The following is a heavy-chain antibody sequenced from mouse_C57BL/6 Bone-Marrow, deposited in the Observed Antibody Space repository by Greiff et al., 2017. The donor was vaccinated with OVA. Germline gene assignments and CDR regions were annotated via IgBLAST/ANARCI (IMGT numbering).Heavy chain of an antibody. CDR2: FDPSDSYP. CDR3: ARESTTYWYFDV. V-gene: IGHV1-69*01. J-gene: IGHJ1*03. Sequence: QVQLQQFGAELVMPGASVKLSCKASGYTFTSYWMHWVKQRPGQGLEWIGEFDPSDSYPNYNQKFKGKSTLTVDKSSSTAYMQLSRPTAEDAAVYYCARESTTYWYFDVWGTGTTVTVSS. D-gene: IGHD1-1*01. CDR1: GYTFTSYW.